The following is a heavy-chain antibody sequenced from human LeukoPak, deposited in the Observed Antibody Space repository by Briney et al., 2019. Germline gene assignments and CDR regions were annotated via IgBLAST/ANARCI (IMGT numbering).Heavy chain of an antibody. D-gene: IGHD3-9*01. CDR2: IWYDGSNK. CDR3: ARSLRYFGYYFDY. Sequence: GGSLRLSCAASGFIFSSYGMHWVRQAPGKGLEWVAVIWYDGSNKYYADSVKGRFTISRDNSKNTLYLQMYSLRAEDTAVYYCARSLRYFGYYFDYWGQGTLVTVSS. V-gene: IGHV3-33*01. J-gene: IGHJ4*02. CDR1: GFIFSSYG.